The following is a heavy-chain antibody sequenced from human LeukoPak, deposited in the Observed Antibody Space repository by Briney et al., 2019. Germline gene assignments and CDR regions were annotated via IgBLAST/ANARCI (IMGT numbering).Heavy chain of an antibody. CDR2: IYYSGST. V-gene: IGHV4-39*02. Sequence: KPSETLSPTCTVSGGSISSSSYYWGWIRQPPGKGLEWIGSIYYSGSTYYNPSLKSRVTISVDTSKNQYSLKLSSVTAADTAVYYCARERLNIRGSGFDYWGQGTLVTVSS. D-gene: IGHD1-14*01. CDR1: GGSISSSSYY. J-gene: IGHJ4*02. CDR3: ARERLNIRGSGFDY.